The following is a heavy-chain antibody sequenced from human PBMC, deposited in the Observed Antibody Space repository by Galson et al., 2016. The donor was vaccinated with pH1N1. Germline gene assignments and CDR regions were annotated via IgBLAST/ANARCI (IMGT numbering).Heavy chain of an antibody. CDR3: AKDLCSGASCYTVWEVRDFDY. V-gene: IGHV3-23*01. CDR1: GFTFGTYG. D-gene: IGHD2-2*02. Sequence: SLRLSCAASGFTFGTYGMSWVRQAPGKGLEWVSSISCADDTYYADSVKGRFTISRDNSKNSLFLQMSSLRADDTALYYCAKDLCSGASCYTVWEVRDFDYWGPGTLATVSS. J-gene: IGHJ4*02. CDR2: ISCADDT.